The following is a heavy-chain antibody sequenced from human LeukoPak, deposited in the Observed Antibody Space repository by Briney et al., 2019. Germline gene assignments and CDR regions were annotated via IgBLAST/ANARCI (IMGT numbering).Heavy chain of an antibody. D-gene: IGHD3-22*01. V-gene: IGHV1-2*02. CDR3: ARDHGYDSSGYYSDY. CDR1: GYTFTGYY. J-gene: IGHJ4*02. CDR2: INPNSGGT. Sequence: ASVKVSCKASGYTFTGYYMHWVRQAPGQGLEWMGWINPNSGGTNYAQKLQGRVTMTRDTSISTAYMELSRLRSDDTAVYYCARDHGYDSSGYYSDYWGQGTLVTVSS.